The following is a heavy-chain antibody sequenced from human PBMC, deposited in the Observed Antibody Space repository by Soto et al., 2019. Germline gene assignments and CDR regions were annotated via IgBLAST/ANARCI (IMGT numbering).Heavy chain of an antibody. J-gene: IGHJ4*02. CDR2: ISGRVGST. CDR3: AKNLVVAATQWDY. V-gene: IGHV3-23*01. Sequence: EVQLLESGGGLVQPGGSLRLSCAASGCTFSSYAMSWFRQAPGKGLEWVSAISGRVGSTYYADSVKGRFTISRDNSKNTRYRPMNSLRAEDTAVYYCAKNLVVAATQWDYWGQGTLVTVSS. D-gene: IGHD2-15*01. CDR1: GCTFSSYA.